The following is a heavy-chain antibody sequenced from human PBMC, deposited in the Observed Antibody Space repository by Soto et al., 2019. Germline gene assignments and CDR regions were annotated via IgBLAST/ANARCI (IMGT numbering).Heavy chain of an antibody. V-gene: IGHV3-15*01. D-gene: IGHD1-1*01. CDR2: IKSKTDGGTT. CDR3: TTDPHSTGTKY. Sequence: GGSLRLSCAASGFSFSDAWMTWVRQAPGAGLEWVGHIKSKTDGGTTDYAAPVKGRFTISRDASKTTVYLQMNSLRTEDTAVYYCTTDPHSTGTKYWDQGAQVTVSS. J-gene: IGHJ1*01. CDR1: GFSFSDAW.